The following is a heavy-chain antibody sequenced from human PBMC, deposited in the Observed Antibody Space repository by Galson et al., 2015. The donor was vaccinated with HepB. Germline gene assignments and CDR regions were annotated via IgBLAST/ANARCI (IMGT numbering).Heavy chain of an antibody. CDR3: AKDPGYYDSGFDY. D-gene: IGHD3-22*01. J-gene: IGHJ4*02. Sequence: SLRLSCAASGFTFSSYGMHWVRQAPGKGLEWVAVISYDGSNKYYADSVKGRFTISRDNSKNTLYLQMNSLRAEDTAVYYCAKDPGYYDSGFDYWGQGTLVTVSS. V-gene: IGHV3-30*18. CDR1: GFTFSSYG. CDR2: ISYDGSNK.